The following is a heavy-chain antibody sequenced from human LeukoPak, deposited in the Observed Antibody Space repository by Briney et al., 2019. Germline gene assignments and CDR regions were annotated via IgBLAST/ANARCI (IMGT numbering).Heavy chain of an antibody. Sequence: GGSLRLSCAASGFTFSSYAMSWVRQAPGKGLEWVSAISGSGDNTYYADSVKGRFTISRDNSKKTLYLHLNSLRVEDAAVYYCAKDGYSSIPGFHFEYWGQGTPVTVSS. V-gene: IGHV3-23*01. CDR2: ISGSGDNT. CDR1: GFTFSSYA. J-gene: IGHJ4*02. CDR3: AKDGYSSIPGFHFEY. D-gene: IGHD6-13*01.